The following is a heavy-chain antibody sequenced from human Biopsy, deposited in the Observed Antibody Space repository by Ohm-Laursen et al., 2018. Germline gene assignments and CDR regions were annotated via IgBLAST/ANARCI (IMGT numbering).Heavy chain of an antibody. Sequence: SDTLSLTCSVSGGSVRGYYWSWIRQTSGTGLAWIGHIFDDGATNYSPSPSLQGRVTLSIDTSKNTFSLTLTSLTRADTGVYYCARVRGSGFFAFDIWGRGTTVSVSS. V-gene: IGHV4-59*02. CDR3: ARVRGSGFFAFDI. CDR2: IFDDGAT. J-gene: IGHJ3*02. CDR1: GGSVRGYY. D-gene: IGHD3-3*01.